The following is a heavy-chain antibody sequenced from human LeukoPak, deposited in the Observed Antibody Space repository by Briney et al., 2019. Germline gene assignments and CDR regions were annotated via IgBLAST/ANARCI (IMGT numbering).Heavy chain of an antibody. D-gene: IGHD1/OR15-1a*01. CDR3: AKDYRAGATRWFDP. CDR2: FDPEDGET. V-gene: IGHV1-24*01. CDR1: GYTLTELS. J-gene: IGHJ5*02. Sequence: GASVKVSCKVSGYTLTELSMHWVRQAPGKGLEWMGGFDPEDGETIYAQKFQGRVTMTEDTSTDTAYMELSSLRAEDTAVYYCAKDYRAGATRWFDPWGQGTLVTVSS.